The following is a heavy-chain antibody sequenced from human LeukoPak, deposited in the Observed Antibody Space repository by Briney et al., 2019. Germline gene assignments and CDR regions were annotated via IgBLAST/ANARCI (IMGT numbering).Heavy chain of an antibody. J-gene: IGHJ4*02. CDR2: IRSTANGYAT. D-gene: IGHD3-10*01. Sequence: GSLRLSCAASGFTFSGSARHWVRQASGKGLEWVGRIRSTANGYATAYAASVKGRFTISRDDSKNTAYLQMDSLKTEDTAVYYCTGNYYGSGSYADFDYWGQGTLVTVSS. V-gene: IGHV3-73*01. CDR3: TGNYYGSGSYADFDY. CDR1: GFTFSGSA.